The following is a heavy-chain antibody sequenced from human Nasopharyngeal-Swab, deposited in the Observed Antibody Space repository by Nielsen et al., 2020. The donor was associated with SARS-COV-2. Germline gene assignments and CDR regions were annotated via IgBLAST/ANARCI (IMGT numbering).Heavy chain of an antibody. V-gene: IGHV3-23*01. Sequence: GGSLRLSCAASEFPFSSYAMSWVRQAPGKGLEWVSTIIASGASTYYADSVKGRFTISRDNSKNTLYLQMNSLRGEDTAVYYCAKATVTSSFDYWGQGTLVTVSS. CDR1: EFPFSSYA. CDR2: IIASGAST. CDR3: AKATVTSSFDY. D-gene: IGHD4-17*01. J-gene: IGHJ4*02.